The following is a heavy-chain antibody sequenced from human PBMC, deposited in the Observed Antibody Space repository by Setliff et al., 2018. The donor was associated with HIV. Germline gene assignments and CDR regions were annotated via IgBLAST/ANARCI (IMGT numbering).Heavy chain of an antibody. CDR1: GGSISSYY. Sequence: PSETLSLTCTVSGGSISSYYWSWIRQAAGKGLEWIGRIYTRGNTNYNPSLRSRVTMSVDTSKNQFSLKVTSVTAADTAVYYCTRDLWGDDYYYNNMDVWGKGTTVTVS. CDR2: IYTRGNT. D-gene: IGHD2-21*02. V-gene: IGHV4-4*07. J-gene: IGHJ6*03. CDR3: TRDLWGDDYYYNNMDV.